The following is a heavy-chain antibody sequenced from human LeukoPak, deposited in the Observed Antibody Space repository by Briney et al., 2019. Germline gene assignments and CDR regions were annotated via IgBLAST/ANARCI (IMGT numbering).Heavy chain of an antibody. Sequence: GASVKVSCKASGGTFSSYAISWVRQAPGQGLEWMGGIIPIFGTANYAQKFQGRVTITADESTSTAYMELSSLRSEDTAVYYCARNVRGIAAAGPDYWGQGTLVTVSS. CDR1: GGTFSSYA. V-gene: IGHV1-69*13. J-gene: IGHJ4*02. CDR2: IIPIFGTA. CDR3: ARNVRGIAAAGPDY. D-gene: IGHD6-13*01.